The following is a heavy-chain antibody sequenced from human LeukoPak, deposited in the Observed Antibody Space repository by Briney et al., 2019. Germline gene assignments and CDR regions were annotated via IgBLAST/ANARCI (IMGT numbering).Heavy chain of an antibody. CDR3: ASLAAWSRFLEWLPPRMVDY. CDR2: INHSGST. Sequence: PSETLSLTCAVYGGSFSGYYWSWIRQPPGKGLEWIGEINHSGSTNYNPSLKSRVTISVDTSKNQFSLKLSSVTAADTAVYYCASLAAWSRFLEWLPPRMVDYWGQGTLVTVSS. CDR1: GGSFSGYY. D-gene: IGHD3-3*01. J-gene: IGHJ4*02. V-gene: IGHV4-34*01.